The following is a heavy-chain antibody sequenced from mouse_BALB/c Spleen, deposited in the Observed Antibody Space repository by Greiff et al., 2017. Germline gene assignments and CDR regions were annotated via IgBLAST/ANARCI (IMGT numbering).Heavy chain of an antibody. Sequence: QVHVKQSGAELVKPGASVKLSCTASGFTFTEYTIHWVQQRPGQGLEWIGWFYPGSGSIKYNEKFKDKATLTADKSSSTVYMELSRLTSEDSAFYFCARHEEEDGCSDYWGQGTTLTVSS. D-gene: IGHD2-3*01. V-gene: IGHV1-62-2*01. J-gene: IGHJ2*01. CDR1: GFTFTEYT. CDR3: ARHEEEDGCSDY. CDR2: FYPGSGSI.